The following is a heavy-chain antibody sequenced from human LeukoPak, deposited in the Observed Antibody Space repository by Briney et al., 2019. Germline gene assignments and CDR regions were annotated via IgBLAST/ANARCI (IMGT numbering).Heavy chain of an antibody. CDR1: GGSISSYY. J-gene: IGHJ6*03. CDR3: ARVSWFPGTSYYYMDV. D-gene: IGHD1-1*01. Sequence: SETLSLTYTVSGGSISSYYWSWIQQPAGKGLDCIGYIYYSGTTNYNPSLKSRVTISLDTSKNQFSLKLTSVTAADTAVYYCARVSWFPGTSYYYMDVWGKGTTVTVSS. CDR2: IYYSGTT. V-gene: IGHV4-59*01.